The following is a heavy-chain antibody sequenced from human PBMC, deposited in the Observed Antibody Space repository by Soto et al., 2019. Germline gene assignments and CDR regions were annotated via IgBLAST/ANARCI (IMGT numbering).Heavy chain of an antibody. CDR2: INPNSGGT. V-gene: IGHV1-2*04. CDR3: ARTAYDSSGYHSAIKANGGDAFDI. CDR1: GYTFTGYY. J-gene: IGHJ3*02. Sequence: ASVKVSCKASGYTFTGYYMHWVRQAPGQGLEWMGWINPNSGGTNYAQKFQGWVTMTRDTSISTAYMELSRLRSDDTAVYYCARTAYDSSGYHSAIKANGGDAFDIWGQGTMVTVSS. D-gene: IGHD3-22*01.